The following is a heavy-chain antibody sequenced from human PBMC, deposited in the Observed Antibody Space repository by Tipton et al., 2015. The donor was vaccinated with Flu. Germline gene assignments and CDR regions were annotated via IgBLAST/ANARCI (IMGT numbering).Heavy chain of an antibody. CDR3: ARKVTNWNYIDY. CDR1: GGSFSGYY. D-gene: IGHD1-1*01. V-gene: IGHV4-34*01. CDR2: INHSGSS. Sequence: TLSLTCAVYGGSFSGYYWSWIRQPPGKGLEWIGEINHSGSSNYNPSLKSRVTISVDTSKNQFSLKLSSVTAADTAMYYCARKVTNWNYIDYWGQGTLVTVSS. J-gene: IGHJ4*02.